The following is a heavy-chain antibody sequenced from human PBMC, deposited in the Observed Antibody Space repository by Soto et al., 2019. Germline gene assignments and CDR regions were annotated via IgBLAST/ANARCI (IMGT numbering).Heavy chain of an antibody. D-gene: IGHD5-12*01. Sequence: QVQLVESGGGVVQPGRSLRLSCAASGFTFSSYGMHWVRQAPGKGLEWVAVIWYDGSNKYYADSVKGRFTISRDNSKNTLYLQMNSMRAEATAVYYCARDGANRGLQFGLDYWGQGTLGTVSS. V-gene: IGHV3-33*01. CDR1: GFTFSSYG. J-gene: IGHJ4*02. CDR3: ARDGANRGLQFGLDY. CDR2: IWYDGSNK.